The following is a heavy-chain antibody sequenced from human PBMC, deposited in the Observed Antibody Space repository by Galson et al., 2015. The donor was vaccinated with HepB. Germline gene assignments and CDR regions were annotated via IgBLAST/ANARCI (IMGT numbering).Heavy chain of an antibody. CDR3: TRIGDLSGYSSR. V-gene: IGHV3-73*01. D-gene: IGHD6-13*01. Sequence: SLRLSCAASGFTFSGSAIHWVRQASGKGPEWVGRIRSKSNNYATSYVPSLKGRFTISRDDSKNTAYLHMKSLKTEDTAVYYCTRIGDLSGYSSRWGQGTLVTVSS. CDR2: IRSKSNNYAT. CDR1: GFTFSGSA. J-gene: IGHJ4*02.